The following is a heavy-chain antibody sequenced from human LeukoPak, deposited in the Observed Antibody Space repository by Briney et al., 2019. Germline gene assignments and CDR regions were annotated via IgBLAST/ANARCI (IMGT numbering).Heavy chain of an antibody. J-gene: IGHJ5*02. V-gene: IGHV1-2*06. D-gene: IGHD3-3*01. Sequence: ASVKVSCKTCIYTFTDYYIHGVRQAPGQGLAWMGRINPNCGGKNYAQKLQGRVTMTRDTHISKAYIALSAQTSDDTAVYYCARVPLDWVNPWFDPWGQGTLVTVS. CDR3: ARVPLDWVNPWFDP. CDR1: IYTFTDYY. CDR2: INPNCGGK.